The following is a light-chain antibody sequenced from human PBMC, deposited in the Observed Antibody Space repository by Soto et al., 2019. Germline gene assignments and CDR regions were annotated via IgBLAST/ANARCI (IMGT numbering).Light chain of an antibody. CDR1: GSNIGATYD. CDR2: GNH. CDR3: QSYDSSLSGSV. J-gene: IGLJ2*01. Sequence: QSVLTQPPSVSGAPGQRVTISCTGSGSNIGATYDVHWYQHLPGTAPKLLIYGNHNRPSGVPDRFSGSRSGNSGSLVITGLQAEDEADYYYQSYDSSLSGSVFGGGTKLTVL. V-gene: IGLV1-40*01.